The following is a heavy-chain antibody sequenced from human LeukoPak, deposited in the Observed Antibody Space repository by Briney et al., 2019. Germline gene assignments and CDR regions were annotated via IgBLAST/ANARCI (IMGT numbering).Heavy chain of an antibody. D-gene: IGHD3-22*01. CDR2: IYFSET. J-gene: IGHJ3*02. V-gene: IGHV4-39*01. CDR3: ASPSKLVISRGGFDI. Sequence: SETLSLTCTVSGGSISDTTYYWTWIRQPPGKGLEWIASIYFSETKYNPSLKSRVTISGDTSKNQLSLKLSSVTAADTAVYYCASPSKLVISRGGFDIWGQGTVVTVSA. CDR1: GGSISDTTYY.